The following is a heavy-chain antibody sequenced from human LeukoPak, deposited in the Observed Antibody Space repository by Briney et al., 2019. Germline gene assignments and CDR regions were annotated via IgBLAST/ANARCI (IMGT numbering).Heavy chain of an antibody. D-gene: IGHD3-9*01. CDR1: GGSFSGYY. J-gene: IGHJ5*02. Sequence: SETLSLTCAVYGGSFSGYYWSWIRQPPGKGLEWIGEINHSGSTNYNPSLKSRVTISVDTSKNQFSLKLSSVTAANTAVYYCARGGRLRYFDWLRFDPWGQGTLVTVSS. V-gene: IGHV4-34*01. CDR3: ARGGRLRYFDWLRFDP. CDR2: INHSGST.